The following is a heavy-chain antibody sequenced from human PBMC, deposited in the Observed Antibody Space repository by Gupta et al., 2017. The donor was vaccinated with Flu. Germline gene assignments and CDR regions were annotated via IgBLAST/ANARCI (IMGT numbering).Heavy chain of an antibody. Sequence: EVQVVESGGGLMQPGGSLRLSCAASGFTVSRNYMNWVRQVPGKGLEWVSFISTDGATHYADSVRGRFIISRDKSKNTLLLQMNSLRLEDTAVYYCAVTLVEGKNIGVDVWGQGTTVTVSS. J-gene: IGHJ6*02. CDR3: AVTLVEGKNIGVDV. D-gene: IGHD2-15*01. CDR2: ISTDGAT. CDR1: GFTVSRNY. V-gene: IGHV3-53*01.